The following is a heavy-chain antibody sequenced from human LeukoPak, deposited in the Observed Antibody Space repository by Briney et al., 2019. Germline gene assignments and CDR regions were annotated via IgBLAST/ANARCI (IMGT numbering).Heavy chain of an antibody. D-gene: IGHD6-25*01. CDR1: GFTFSTYA. J-gene: IGHJ4*02. Sequence: GGSLRLSCAASGFTFSTYAMSRVRPAPGKGLEWVSTISGIGAGTPYAESGKGRFTISRDNSTQTEYLQQNSLRAEDTAVYYWAKQRLSWVSATGYWGQGTLVTVSS. CDR2: ISGIGAGT. CDR3: AKQRLSWVSATGY. V-gene: IGHV3-23*01.